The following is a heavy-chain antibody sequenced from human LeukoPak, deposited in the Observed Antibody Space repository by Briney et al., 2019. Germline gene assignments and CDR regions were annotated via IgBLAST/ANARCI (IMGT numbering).Heavy chain of an antibody. J-gene: IGHJ4*02. D-gene: IGHD2-15*01. CDR2: IKQDGSEK. CDR3: ARDPPDIVVVVAAADY. V-gene: IGHV3-7*01. CDR1: GFTFSSYW. Sequence: GGSLRLSCAVSGFTFSSYWMSWVRQAPGKGLEWVANIKQDGSEKYYVDSVKGRFTISRDNAKNSLYLQMNSLRAEDTAVYYCARDPPDIVVVVAAADYWGQGTLVTVSS.